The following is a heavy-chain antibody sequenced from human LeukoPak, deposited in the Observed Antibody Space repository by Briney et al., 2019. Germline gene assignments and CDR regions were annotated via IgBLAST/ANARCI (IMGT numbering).Heavy chain of an antibody. CDR3: ARVSGLGFEFDY. V-gene: IGHV3-33*01. J-gene: IGHJ4*02. Sequence: GGSLRLSCAASGFTFSSYGMHWVRQAPGKGLEWVAVIWYDGSNKYYADSVKGRFTISRDNSKNTLYLQMNSLRAEDTAVYYCARVSGLGFEFDYWGQGTLVTVSS. CDR1: GFTFSSYG. D-gene: IGHD3-10*01. CDR2: IWYDGSNK.